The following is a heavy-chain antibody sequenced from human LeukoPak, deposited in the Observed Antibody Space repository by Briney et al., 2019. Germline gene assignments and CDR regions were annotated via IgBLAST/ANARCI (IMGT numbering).Heavy chain of an antibody. CDR3: TTGYSSIIEGPYYFDY. D-gene: IGHD6-13*01. CDR1: GFTFSNAW. V-gene: IGHV3-15*01. J-gene: IGHJ4*02. CDR2: IKSKSDAGTT. Sequence: GGSLRLSCAVSGFTFSNAWMSWVRQAPGKGLEWVGRIKSKSDAGTTDYAAPVKGRFTISRGDSKNTLYLQMNSLKTEDTAVYYCTTGYSSIIEGPYYFDYWGQGTLVTVSS.